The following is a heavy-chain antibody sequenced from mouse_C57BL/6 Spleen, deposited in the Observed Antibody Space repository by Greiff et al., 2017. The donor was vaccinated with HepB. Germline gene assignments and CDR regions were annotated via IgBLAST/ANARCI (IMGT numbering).Heavy chain of an antibody. CDR3: ARYYYGSRERYFDY. CDR2: LDPSDSYT. J-gene: IGHJ2*01. Sequence: QVQLKQPGAELVMPGASVKLSCKASGYTFTSYWMHWVKQRPGQGLEWIGELDPSDSYTNYNQKFKGKSTLTVDKSSSTAYMQLSSLTSEDSAVYYCARYYYGSRERYFDYWGQGTTLTVSS. D-gene: IGHD1-1*01. V-gene: IGHV1-69*01. CDR1: GYTFTSYW.